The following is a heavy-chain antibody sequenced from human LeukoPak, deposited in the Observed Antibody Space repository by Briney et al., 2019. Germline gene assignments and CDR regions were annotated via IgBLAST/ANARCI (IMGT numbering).Heavy chain of an antibody. V-gene: IGHV4-59*10. CDR1: GGSFSGYY. Sequence: SETLSLTCAVYGGSFSGYYWSWIRQPAGKGLEWIGRIYTSGSTNYNPSLKSRVTMSVDTSKNQFSLKLSSVTAADTAVYYCASSSYDLFDYWGQGTLVTVSS. CDR3: ASSSYDLFDY. CDR2: IYTSGST. D-gene: IGHD2-2*01. J-gene: IGHJ4*02.